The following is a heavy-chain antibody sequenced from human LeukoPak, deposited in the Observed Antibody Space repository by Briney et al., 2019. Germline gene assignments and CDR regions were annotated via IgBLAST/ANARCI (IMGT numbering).Heavy chain of an antibody. J-gene: IGHJ5*02. CDR1: GGSISDYY. D-gene: IGHD2-15*01. Sequence: SETLSLTCTVSGGSISDYYWSWIRQPPGKGLEWIAYIYYSGNTKVNPSLKSRVTVSVDTSKDQFSLKLTSVTAADTAVYYCARDKWSGGGLAQFDPWGQGTLVTVSS. V-gene: IGHV4-59*01. CDR3: ARDKWSGGGLAQFDP. CDR2: IYYSGNT.